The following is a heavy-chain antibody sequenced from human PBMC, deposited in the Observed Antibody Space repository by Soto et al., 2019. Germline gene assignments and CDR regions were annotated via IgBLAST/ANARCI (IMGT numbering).Heavy chain of an antibody. CDR2: IYNDGST. CDR3: ARGIYGDYDY. V-gene: IGHV3-53*04. Sequence: EVQLVESGGGLVQPGGSLRLSCAASGFTVSSNYMTWVRQAPGKGLEWVSVIYNDGSTYYADYVKGRFTISRHNSKNTLYLQLNSLRAEDTAVYYCARGIYGDYDYWGQGTLVTVSS. CDR1: GFTVSSNY. D-gene: IGHD4-17*01. J-gene: IGHJ4*02.